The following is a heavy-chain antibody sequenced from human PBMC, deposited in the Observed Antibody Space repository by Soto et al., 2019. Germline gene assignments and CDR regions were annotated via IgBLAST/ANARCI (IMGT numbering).Heavy chain of an antibody. CDR2: ISYDGSNK. J-gene: IGHJ4*02. CDR1: GFTFSSYG. D-gene: IGHD2-15*01. Sequence: PGGSLRLSCAASGFTFSSYGMHWVRQAPGKGLEWVAVISYDGSNKYYADSVKGRFTISRDNSKNTLYLQMNSLRAEDTAVYYCAKDRESCIDYWGQGTLVTVSS. CDR3: AKDRESCIDY. V-gene: IGHV3-30*18.